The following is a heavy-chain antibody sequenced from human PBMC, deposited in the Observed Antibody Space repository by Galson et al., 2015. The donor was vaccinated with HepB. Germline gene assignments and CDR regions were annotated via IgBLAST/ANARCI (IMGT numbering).Heavy chain of an antibody. V-gene: IGHV3-11*06. CDR3: ARRSTMVRGAQDWFDP. J-gene: IGHJ5*02. D-gene: IGHD3-10*01. CDR2: ISSSSSYT. Sequence: SLRLSCAASGFTFSDYYMSWIRQAPGKGLEWVSYISSSSSYTNYADSVKGRFTISRDNAKNSLYLQMNSLRAEDTTVYYCARRSTMVRGAQDWFDPWGQGTLVTVSS. CDR1: GFTFSDYY.